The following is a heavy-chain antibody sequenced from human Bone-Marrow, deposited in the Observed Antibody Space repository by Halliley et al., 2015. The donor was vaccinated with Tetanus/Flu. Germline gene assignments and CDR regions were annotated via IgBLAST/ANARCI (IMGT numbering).Heavy chain of an antibody. D-gene: IGHD5-12*01. Sequence: EGIGYIYDGGVNNYNPSLRSRVTMSVDTSKNQFSLKLTSVTAADTAVYYCARLGRGDGHNYFYWGQGTLVTVSP. CDR3: ARLGRGDGHNYFY. J-gene: IGHJ4*02. V-gene: IGHV4-61*07. CDR2: IYDGGVN.